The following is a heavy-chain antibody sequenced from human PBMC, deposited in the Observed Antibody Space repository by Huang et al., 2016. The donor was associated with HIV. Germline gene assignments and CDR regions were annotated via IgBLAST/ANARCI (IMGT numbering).Heavy chain of an antibody. V-gene: IGHV3-30*02. Sequence: QVQLVESGGGVVQPGGSLRLSCAASGFDFNSFGMHWVRQTPGRGLEWVAFVQYDGVNKVYPDAVKGRFTSSKDNSKTIVHLQMNSLSTDDTGIYFCAKPTNTNGYFDYWGRGTLVTVSS. CDR1: GFDFNSFG. D-gene: IGHD2-8*01. CDR3: AKPTNTNGYFDY. CDR2: VQYDGVNK. J-gene: IGHJ4*02.